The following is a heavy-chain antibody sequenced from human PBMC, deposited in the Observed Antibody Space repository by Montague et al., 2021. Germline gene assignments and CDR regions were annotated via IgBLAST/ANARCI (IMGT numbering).Heavy chain of an antibody. Sequence: SETLSLTCAVSGGSIHSSNWWSWLRPSPGKGLECIGLIHHSGGTKDHSSLNRRVTLALDKSKNQVFLLLTSVTAADTAVYFCAKGPLGVAVGWNFFDPWGQGTLVTVSS. CDR2: IHHSGGT. J-gene: IGHJ5*02. CDR3: AKGPLGVAVGWNFFDP. V-gene: IGHV4-4*02. CDR1: GGSIHSSNW. D-gene: IGHD6-19*01.